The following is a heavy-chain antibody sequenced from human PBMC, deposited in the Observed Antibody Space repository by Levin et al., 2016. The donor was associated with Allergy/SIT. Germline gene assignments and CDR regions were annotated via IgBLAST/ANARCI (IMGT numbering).Heavy chain of an antibody. CDR3: ARAGGGITMVRGVSYYYYYYGMDV. V-gene: IGHV1-69*01. D-gene: IGHD3-10*01. Sequence: VRQMPGKGLEWMGGIIPIFGTANYAQKFQGRVTITADESTSTAYMELSSLRSEDTAVYYCARAGGGITMVRGVSYYYYYYGMDVWGQGTTVTVSS. CDR2: IIPIFGTA. J-gene: IGHJ6*02.